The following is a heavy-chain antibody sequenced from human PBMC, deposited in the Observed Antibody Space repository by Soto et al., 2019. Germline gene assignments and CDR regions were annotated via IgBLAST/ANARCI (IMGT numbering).Heavy chain of an antibody. J-gene: IGHJ4*02. CDR3: ASCFPAAGMAYFDY. CDR1: GFTFSSYW. V-gene: IGHV3-7*05. Sequence: GGSLRLSCAASGFTFSSYWMSWVRQAPGKGLEWVANIKQDGSEKYYVDSVKGRFTISRDNAKNSLYLQMNSLRAEDTAVYYCASCFPAAGMAYFDYWGQGTLVTVSS. D-gene: IGHD6-13*01. CDR2: IKQDGSEK.